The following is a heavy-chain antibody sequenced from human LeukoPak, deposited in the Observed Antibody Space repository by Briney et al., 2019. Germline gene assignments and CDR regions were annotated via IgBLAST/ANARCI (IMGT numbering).Heavy chain of an antibody. CDR3: ARVRIAVAVVL. Sequence: GGSLRLSCAASGFTFSSYWMNWARQAPGKGLEWVASINHNGNVNYYVDSVKGRFTISRDNAKNSLYLQMNSLRAEDTAVYYCARVRIAVAVVLWGQGTLVTVSS. V-gene: IGHV3-7*03. D-gene: IGHD6-19*01. J-gene: IGHJ4*02. CDR1: GFTFSSYW. CDR2: INHNGNVN.